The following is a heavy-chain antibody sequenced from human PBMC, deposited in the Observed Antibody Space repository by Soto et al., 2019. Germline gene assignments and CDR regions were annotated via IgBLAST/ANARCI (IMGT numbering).Heavy chain of an antibody. CDR2: ISGSGGST. CDR1: GFTFSSYA. CDR3: AKLPEYQLLFDEDY. Sequence: GGSLRLSCAASGFTFSSYAMSWVRQAPGKGLEWVSAISGSGGSTYYADSVKGRFTISRDNSKNTLYLQMNSLRAEDTAVYYCAKLPEYQLLFDEDYWGQGTLVTVSS. D-gene: IGHD2-2*01. J-gene: IGHJ4*02. V-gene: IGHV3-23*01.